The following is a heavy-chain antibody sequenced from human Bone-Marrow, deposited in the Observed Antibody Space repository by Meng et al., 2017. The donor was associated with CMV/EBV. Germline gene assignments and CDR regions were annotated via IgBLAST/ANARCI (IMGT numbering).Heavy chain of an antibody. CDR3: ARDLMVPQDF. J-gene: IGHJ4*02. V-gene: IGHV3-48*03. Sequence: GGSLRLACAASGFTFSSFEMSWVRQAPGKGLEWISFISTAGVSIYYADSVRGRFTVSRDKVKNTLYLQINSLTTEDTAMYNCARDLMVPQDFWGQGTLVTVSS. D-gene: IGHD2-8*01. CDR1: GFTFSSFE. CDR2: ISTAGVSI.